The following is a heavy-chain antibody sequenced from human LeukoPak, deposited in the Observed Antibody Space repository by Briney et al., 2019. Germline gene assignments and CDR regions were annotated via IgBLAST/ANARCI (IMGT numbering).Heavy chain of an antibody. CDR3: ARARYYYFGMDV. J-gene: IGHJ6*02. V-gene: IGHV4-59*01. CDR1: GGSISSYY. Sequence: PSETLSLTCTVSGGSISSYYWSWIRQPPGKGLEWIGYIYYSGSTYYNPSLKSRVTISVDTSKSQFSLKMSSVTAADTAVYYCARARYYYFGMDVWGQGTTVTVSS. CDR2: IYYSGST.